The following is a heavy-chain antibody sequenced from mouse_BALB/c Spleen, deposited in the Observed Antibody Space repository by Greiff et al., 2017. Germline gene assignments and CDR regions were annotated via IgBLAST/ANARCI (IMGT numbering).Heavy chain of an antibody. V-gene: IGHV3-2*02. D-gene: IGHD1-1*01. Sequence: EVKLQESGPGLVKPSQSLSLTCTVTGYSITSDYAWNWIRQFPGNKLEWMGYISYSGSTSYNPSLKSRISITRDTSKNQFFLQLNSVTTEDTATYYCARTGDYGSSYVGELLYYFDYWGQGTTLTVSS. J-gene: IGHJ2*01. CDR2: ISYSGST. CDR1: GYSITSDYA. CDR3: ARTGDYGSSYVGELLYYFDY.